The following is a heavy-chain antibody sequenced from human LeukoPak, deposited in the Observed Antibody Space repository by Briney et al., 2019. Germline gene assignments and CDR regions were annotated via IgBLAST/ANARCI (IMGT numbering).Heavy chain of an antibody. CDR2: INHSGST. J-gene: IGHJ5*02. V-gene: IGHV4-34*01. CDR1: GGSFSGYY. Sequence: SETLSLTCAVYGGSFSGYYWSWIRQPPGKGLEWIGEINHSGSTNYNPSLKSRVTISVDTSKSQFSLKLSSVTAADTAVYYCATLYCSSTSCSNNWFDPWGQGTLVTVSS. D-gene: IGHD2-2*01. CDR3: ATLYCSSTSCSNNWFDP.